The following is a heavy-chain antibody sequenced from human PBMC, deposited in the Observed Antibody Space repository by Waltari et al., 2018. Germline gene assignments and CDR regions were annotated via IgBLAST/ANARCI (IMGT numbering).Heavy chain of an antibody. D-gene: IGHD2-21*01. V-gene: IGHV4-39*07. CDR3: ARDLSGGDYAFDI. J-gene: IGHJ3*02. Sequence: QLQLQESGPGLVKPSETLSLTCTVSGGSISSSSYYWGWIRQPPGKGLEWIGSIYYSGSTYYTPSLKSRVTISVDTSKNQFSLKLRSVTAADTAVYYCARDLSGGDYAFDIWGQGTMVTVSS. CDR1: GGSISSSSYY. CDR2: IYYSGST.